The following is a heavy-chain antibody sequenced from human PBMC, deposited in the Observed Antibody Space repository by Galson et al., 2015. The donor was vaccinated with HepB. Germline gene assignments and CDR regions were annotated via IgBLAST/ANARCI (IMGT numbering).Heavy chain of an antibody. CDR3: ARDWYYGSGSYYNPPMSGMDV. Sequence: SVKVSCKASGYTFTSYGISWVRQAPGQGLEWMGWISAYNGNTNYAQKLQGRVTMTTDTSTSTAYMELRSLRSDDTAVYYCARDWYYGSGSYYNPPMSGMDVWGQGTTVTVSS. CDR1: GYTFTSYG. CDR2: ISAYNGNT. D-gene: IGHD3-10*01. J-gene: IGHJ6*02. V-gene: IGHV1-18*01.